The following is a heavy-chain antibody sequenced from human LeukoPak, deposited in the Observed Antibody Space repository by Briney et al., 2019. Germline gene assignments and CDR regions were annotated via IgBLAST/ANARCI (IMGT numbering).Heavy chain of an antibody. CDR1: GYTLTDNH. V-gene: IGHV1-69*05. D-gene: IGHD5-12*01. J-gene: IGHJ4*02. CDR3: ARGRDREPRGYSGYAFDY. Sequence: GASVKVSCKASGYTLTDNHLYWVRQAPGQGLEWMGGIIPIFGTANYAQKFQGRVTITTDESTSTAYMELSSLRSEDTAVYYCARGRDREPRGYSGYAFDYWGQGTLVTVSS. CDR2: IIPIFGTA.